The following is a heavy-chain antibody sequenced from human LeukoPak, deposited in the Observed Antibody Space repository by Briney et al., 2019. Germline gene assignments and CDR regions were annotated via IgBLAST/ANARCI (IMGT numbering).Heavy chain of an antibody. Sequence: SETLSLTCTVSGGSLSSSSYYWGWIRQPPGKGLEWIGSIYYSGSTYYNPSLKSRVTISVDTSKNQFSLKLSSVTAADTAVYYCARRASSGWPKNNWFDPWGQGTLVTVSS. CDR3: ARRASSGWPKNNWFDP. V-gene: IGHV4-39*01. D-gene: IGHD6-19*01. CDR2: IYYSGST. CDR1: GGSLSSSSYY. J-gene: IGHJ5*02.